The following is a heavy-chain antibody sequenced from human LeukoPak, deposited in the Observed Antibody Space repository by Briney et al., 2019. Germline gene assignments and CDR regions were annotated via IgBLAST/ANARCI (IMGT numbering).Heavy chain of an antibody. V-gene: IGHV3-21*01. CDR2: ISSSSSYI. CDR3: AXDXGYXSSWYLENAFDI. CDR1: GFTFXSYS. D-gene: IGHD6-13*01. J-gene: IGHJ3*02. Sequence: GFTFXSYSMNWVRQAPGKGLEWVSSISSSSSYIYYADSVKGRFTISRDNAKNSLYLQMNSLRAEDTGVYYCAXDXGYXSSWYLENAFDIWGQGTMVTVSS.